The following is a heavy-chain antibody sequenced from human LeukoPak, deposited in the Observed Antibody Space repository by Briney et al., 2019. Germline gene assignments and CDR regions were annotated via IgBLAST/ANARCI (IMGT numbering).Heavy chain of an antibody. CDR3: ARNAGSYGSGSYYNDNWFDP. CDR2: VDPEDGET. J-gene: IGHJ5*02. D-gene: IGHD3-10*01. Sequence: ASVKVSCKVSGYTFTDYYMHWVQQAPGKGLEWMGLVDPEDGETIYAEKFQGRVTITAATSTDTAYMELSSRRSEDTAVYYCARNAGSYGSGSYYNDNWFDPWGQGTLVTVSS. V-gene: IGHV1-69-2*01. CDR1: GYTFTDYY.